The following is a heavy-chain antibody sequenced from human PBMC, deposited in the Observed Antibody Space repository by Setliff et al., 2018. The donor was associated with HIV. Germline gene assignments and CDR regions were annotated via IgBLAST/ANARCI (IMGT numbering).Heavy chain of an antibody. CDR3: ARSLYDSSGYPLLY. V-gene: IGHV1-18*01. CDR2: ISGYNGNT. Sequence: GASVKVSCKASGYTFTNYGVSWVREAPGQGLEWMGWISGYNGNTNYAQKLQGRVTLTTDTSTSTAHMELRSLRSDDTAVYYCARSLYDSSGYPLLYWGQGTLVTVSS. J-gene: IGHJ4*02. CDR1: GYTFTNYG. D-gene: IGHD3-22*01.